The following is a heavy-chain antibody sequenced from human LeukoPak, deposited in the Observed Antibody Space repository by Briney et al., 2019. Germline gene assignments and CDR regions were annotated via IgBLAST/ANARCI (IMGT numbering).Heavy chain of an antibody. CDR3: ARDYGGSSPFDY. Sequence: GGSLRLSCAASGFSFNDYYMSWIRQAPGKGLEWVSYITSGSAIYYADSVKGRFTNSRDNAKNSLYLQMNSLRAEDTAVYYCARDYGGSSPFDYWGQGTLVTVSS. D-gene: IGHD4-23*01. CDR1: GFSFNDYY. CDR2: ITSGSAI. J-gene: IGHJ4*02. V-gene: IGHV3-11*04.